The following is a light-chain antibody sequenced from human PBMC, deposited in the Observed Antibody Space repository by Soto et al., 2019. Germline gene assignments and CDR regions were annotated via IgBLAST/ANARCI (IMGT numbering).Light chain of an antibody. Sequence: EVVMTQSPATLSVSPGDRATLSCRASQSVNNNLAWYQQKPGQAPRLVIYGASTRATGIPARFSGSGSGTEFTLTISSLQSEDFAVYYCQQYNNWPPLTFGGGTKVEIK. CDR2: GAS. J-gene: IGKJ4*01. CDR1: QSVNNN. CDR3: QQYNNWPPLT. V-gene: IGKV3-15*01.